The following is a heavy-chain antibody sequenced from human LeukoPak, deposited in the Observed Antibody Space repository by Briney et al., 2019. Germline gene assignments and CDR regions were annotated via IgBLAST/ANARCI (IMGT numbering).Heavy chain of an antibody. V-gene: IGHV3-30*02. CDR2: IHFDGSEI. Sequence: PGGSLRLSCAASGFTFSNYGMHWVRQAPGKGLEWVAFIHFDGSEIYYADSVKGRFAISRDNSKNTLYRQMNSLTSGDTAVYHCAKDRCSSTSCPNWFDPWGQGTLVTVSP. D-gene: IGHD2-2*01. CDR1: GFTFSNYG. J-gene: IGHJ5*02. CDR3: AKDRCSSTSCPNWFDP.